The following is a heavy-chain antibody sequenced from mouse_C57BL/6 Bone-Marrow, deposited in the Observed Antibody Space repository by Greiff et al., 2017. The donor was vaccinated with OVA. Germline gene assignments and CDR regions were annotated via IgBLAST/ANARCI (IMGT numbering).Heavy chain of an antibody. CDR1: GYAFTNYL. J-gene: IGHJ3*01. D-gene: IGHD4-1*01. Sequence: QVQLQQSGAELVRPGTSVKVSCKASGYAFTNYLIEWVKQRPGQGLEWIGVINPGSGGTNYNEKFKGKATLTADKSSSTAYMQLSSLTSEDSAVYFCARSNWDEAWFAYWGQGTLVTVSA. CDR3: ARSNWDEAWFAY. V-gene: IGHV1-54*01. CDR2: INPGSGGT.